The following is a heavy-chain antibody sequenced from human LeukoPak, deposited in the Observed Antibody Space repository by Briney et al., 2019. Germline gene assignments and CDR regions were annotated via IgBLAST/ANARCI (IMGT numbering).Heavy chain of an antibody. CDR3: AKDDSLVEQQHDY. J-gene: IGHJ4*02. V-gene: IGHV3-23*01. CDR1: GFTFSSYA. CDR2: ISGSGGST. Sequence: GGSLRLSWAASGFTFSSYAMSWVRQAPGKGLEWVSAISGSGGSTYYADSVKGRFTISRDNSKNTLYLQMNSLRAEDTAVYYCAKDDSLVEQQHDYWGQGTLVTVSS. D-gene: IGHD6-13*01.